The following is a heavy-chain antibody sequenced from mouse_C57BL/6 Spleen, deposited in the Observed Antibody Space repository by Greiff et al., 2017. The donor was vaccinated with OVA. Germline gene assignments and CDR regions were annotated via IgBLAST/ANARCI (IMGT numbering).Heavy chain of an antibody. J-gene: IGHJ2*01. CDR2: IDPSDSYT. CDR3: ARGKDDGYPFDY. CDR1: GYTFTSYW. V-gene: IGHV1-50*01. Sequence: QVQLKESGAELVKPGASVKLSCKASGYTFTSYWMQWVKQRPGQGLEWIGEIDPSDSYTNYNQKFKGKATLTVDTSSSTAYMQLSSLTSEDSAVYYCARGKDDGYPFDYWGQGTTLTVSS. D-gene: IGHD2-3*01.